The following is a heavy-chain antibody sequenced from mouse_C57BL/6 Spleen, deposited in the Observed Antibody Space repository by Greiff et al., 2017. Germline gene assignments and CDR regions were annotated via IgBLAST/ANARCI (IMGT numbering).Heavy chain of an antibody. CDR3: GRYPLDY. Sequence: EVQVVESGGGLVQPGGSLKLSCAASGFTFSDYYMYWVRQTPEKRLEWVAYISNGGGSTYYPDTVKGRFTISRDNAKNTLYLQMSRLKSEDTAMYYCGRYPLDYWGQGTSVTVSS. J-gene: IGHJ4*01. CDR2: ISNGGGST. CDR1: GFTFSDYY. V-gene: IGHV5-12*01.